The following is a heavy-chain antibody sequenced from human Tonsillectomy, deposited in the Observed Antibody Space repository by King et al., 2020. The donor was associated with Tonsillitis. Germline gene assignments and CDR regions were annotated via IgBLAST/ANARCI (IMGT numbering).Heavy chain of an antibody. Sequence: VQLVESGGVVVQPGGSLRLSCAASGFTFDDYTMHWVRQAPGKGLVWVSLISWDGGSTYYVASVKGRLTISRDNSNNSLYLQMDSLRTEATALYYCARGALVVITGGAFDIWGQGTMVTVSS. CDR1: GFTFDDYT. D-gene: IGHD3-22*01. V-gene: IGHV3-43*01. CDR3: ARGALVVITGGAFDI. J-gene: IGHJ3*02. CDR2: ISWDGGST.